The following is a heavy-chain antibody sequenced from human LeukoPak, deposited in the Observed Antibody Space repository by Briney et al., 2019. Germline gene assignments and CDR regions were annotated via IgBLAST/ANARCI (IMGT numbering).Heavy chain of an antibody. Sequence: GGSLRLSCSASGFTFSTDAMHWVRQAPGRGLEYVSSISSDGRNTNYADSVKGRFTLSRDNSKNALFLQMSSLRSEDTALYYCVRRSSTGWHDSWGQGTLVTVSS. J-gene: IGHJ5*01. V-gene: IGHV3-64D*08. CDR3: VRRSSTGWHDS. CDR2: ISSDGRNT. D-gene: IGHD2-2*01. CDR1: GFTFSTDA.